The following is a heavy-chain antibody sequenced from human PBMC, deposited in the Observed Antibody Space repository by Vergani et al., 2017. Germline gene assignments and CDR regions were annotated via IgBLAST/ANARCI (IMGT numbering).Heavy chain of an antibody. CDR3: ARAARGGHFDY. CDR2: ISWNSGSI. D-gene: IGHD6-6*01. CDR1: GFTFDDYA. V-gene: IGHV3-9*01. Sequence: EVQLVESGGGLVKPGGSLRLSCAASGFTFDDYAMHWVRQAPGKGLEWVSGISWNSGSIGYADSVKGRFTISRDNAKNSLYLQMNSLRAEDTALYYCARAARGGHFDYWGQGTLVTVSS. J-gene: IGHJ4*02.